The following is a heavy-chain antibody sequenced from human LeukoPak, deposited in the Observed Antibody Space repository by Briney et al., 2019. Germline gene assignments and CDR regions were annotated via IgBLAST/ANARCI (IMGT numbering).Heavy chain of an antibody. D-gene: IGHD3-10*01. Sequence: ASVKVSCKASGYTFTSYDINWVRQATGQGLEWMGWMNPNSGNTGYAQKFQGRVTMTRNTSISTAYMELSSLRSEDTAVYYCARGELLWFGELFFTGFDYWGQGTLVTVSS. CDR2: MNPNSGNT. J-gene: IGHJ4*02. CDR1: GYTFTSYD. CDR3: ARGELLWFGELFFTGFDY. V-gene: IGHV1-8*01.